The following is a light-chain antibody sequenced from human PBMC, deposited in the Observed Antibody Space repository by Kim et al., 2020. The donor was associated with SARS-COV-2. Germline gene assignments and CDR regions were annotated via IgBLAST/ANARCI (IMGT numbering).Light chain of an antibody. CDR2: AAS. V-gene: IGKV1-8*01. CDR1: QGISSY. CDR3: QQYYSYPLT. J-gene: IGKJ4*01. Sequence: AIRMTQSPSSFSASTGDRVTITCRASQGISSYLAWYQQKPGKAPKLLIYAASTLQSGVPSRFSGSGSGTDFTLTISCLQSEDFATYYCQQYYSYPLTFGGGTKVESN.